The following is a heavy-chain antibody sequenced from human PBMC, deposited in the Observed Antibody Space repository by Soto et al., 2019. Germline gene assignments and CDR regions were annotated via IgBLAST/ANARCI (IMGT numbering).Heavy chain of an antibody. CDR2: IYYSGST. CDR1: GGSISSYY. J-gene: IGHJ5*02. Sequence: PSETLSLTCTVSGGSISSYYWSWIRQPPGKRLEWIGYIYYSGSTNYNPSLKSRVTISVDASKNQFSLKLSSVTAADTAVYYCARARGVVVPAAMEWFDPWGQGTLVTVSS. CDR3: ARARGVVVPAAMEWFDP. D-gene: IGHD2-2*01. V-gene: IGHV4-59*08.